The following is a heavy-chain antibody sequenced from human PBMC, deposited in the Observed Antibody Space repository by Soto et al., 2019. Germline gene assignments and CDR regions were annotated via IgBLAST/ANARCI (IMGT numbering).Heavy chain of an antibody. V-gene: IGHV1-3*01. Sequence: QVQLVQSGAEVKKPGASVKVSCKASGYTFTSYAMHWVRQAPGQRLEWMGWINAGNGNTKYSQKFQGRVTITRDTSASTAYMELSSLRSEDTAVYYCARDMLGVVIYTWFDPWGQGTLVTVSS. CDR3: ARDMLGVVIYTWFDP. CDR2: INAGNGNT. J-gene: IGHJ5*02. CDR1: GYTFTSYA. D-gene: IGHD3-3*01.